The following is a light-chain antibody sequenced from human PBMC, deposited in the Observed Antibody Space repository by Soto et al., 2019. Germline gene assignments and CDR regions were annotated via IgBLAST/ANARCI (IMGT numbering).Light chain of an antibody. J-gene: IGLJ2*01. Sequence: HSVLTQPPSVSGAPGQRVTISCTGSSSNIGAGYDVHWYQQLPGTAPKLLIYGNSNRPSGVPDRFSGSKSGTSASLAITGLQAEDEADYYCQSYDSSLSGLVFGGGTKVTVL. CDR1: SSNIGAGYD. CDR2: GNS. V-gene: IGLV1-40*01. CDR3: QSYDSSLSGLV.